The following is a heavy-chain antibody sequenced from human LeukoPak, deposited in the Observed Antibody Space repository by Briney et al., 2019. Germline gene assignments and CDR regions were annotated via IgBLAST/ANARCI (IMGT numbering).Heavy chain of an antibody. J-gene: IGHJ4*02. V-gene: IGHV3-23*01. CDR2: ISGSGGST. Sequence: GGSLRLSCAASGFTFSSYEMNWVRQAPGKGLGWVSAISGSGGSTYYADSVKGRFTISRDNSKNTLYLQMNSLRAEDTAVYYCAKVARGLIDYWGQGTLVTVSS. D-gene: IGHD3-10*01. CDR3: AKVARGLIDY. CDR1: GFTFSSYE.